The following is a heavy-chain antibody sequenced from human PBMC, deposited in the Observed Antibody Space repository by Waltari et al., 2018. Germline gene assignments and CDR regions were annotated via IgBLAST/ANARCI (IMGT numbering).Heavy chain of an antibody. V-gene: IGHV4-59*01. Sequence: QVQLQESGPGLVKPSETLSLTCPVSVGSLNNYYCNWLRHPPGKGREWIGFIYSSGTTNYTPSLKSRVTISIDTSKNQFSLNLSSVTAADTAVYYCARVSAAGGTRLFDYWGQGTLVTVSA. J-gene: IGHJ4*02. CDR2: IYSSGTT. CDR1: VGSLNNYY. D-gene: IGHD6-13*01. CDR3: ARVSAAGGTRLFDY.